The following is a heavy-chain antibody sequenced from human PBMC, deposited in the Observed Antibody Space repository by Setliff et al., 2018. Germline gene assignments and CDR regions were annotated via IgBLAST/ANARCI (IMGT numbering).Heavy chain of an antibody. D-gene: IGHD1-1*01. Sequence: GGSLRLSCVASGFRFSSYAMNWVRQAPGKGLEYVSAISSNGGSTYYANSVKGRFTISRDNSKNTLYLQMGSLRAEDMAVYYCARVGTGMDVWGQGTTVTVSS. CDR1: GFRFSSYA. CDR2: ISSNGGST. CDR3: ARVGTGMDV. J-gene: IGHJ6*02. V-gene: IGHV3-64*01.